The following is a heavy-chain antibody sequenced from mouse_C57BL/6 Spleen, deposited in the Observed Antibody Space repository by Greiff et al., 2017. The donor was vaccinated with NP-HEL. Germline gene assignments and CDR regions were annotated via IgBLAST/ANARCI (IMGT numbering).Heavy chain of an antibody. Sequence: QVQLQQSGAELVRPGASVTLSCTVSGYTFTDYEMHWVKQTPVHGLEWIGAIDPETGGTAYNQKFTGKAILPADKSTRTAYMVLRSLTAEDSAVYYGTRSGGSSYEGYCDVWGTGTTVTVSS. D-gene: IGHD1-1*01. V-gene: IGHV1-15*01. CDR1: GYTFTDYE. CDR3: TRSGGSSYEGYCDV. CDR2: IDPETGGT. J-gene: IGHJ1*03.